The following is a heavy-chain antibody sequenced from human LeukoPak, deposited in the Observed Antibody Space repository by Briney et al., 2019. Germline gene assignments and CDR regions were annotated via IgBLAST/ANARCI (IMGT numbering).Heavy chain of an antibody. CDR1: GGSISSYY. D-gene: IGHD3-10*01. CDR2: IYYSGST. V-gene: IGHV4-59*01. J-gene: IGHJ6*02. CDR3: ARDRLLWFGEVEPTRYYYGMDV. Sequence: PSETLSLTCTVSGGSISSYYWSWIRQPPGKGLEWIGYIYYSGSTNYNPSLKSRVTISVDTSKNQFSLKLSSVTAADTAVYYCARDRLLWFGEVEPTRYYYGMDVWGQGTTVTVSS.